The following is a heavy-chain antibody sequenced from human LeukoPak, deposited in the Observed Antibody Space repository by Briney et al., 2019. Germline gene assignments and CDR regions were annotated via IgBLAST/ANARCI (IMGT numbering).Heavy chain of an antibody. CDR2: LSGSGDTT. J-gene: IGHJ4*02. CDR3: AKSPTQYSSSFDS. V-gene: IGHV3-23*01. D-gene: IGHD6-6*01. Sequence: GGSLRLSCAASGFTFSTYSMTWIRQAPGKGLEWGSVLSGSGDTTFYADSVKGRFTISRDNSKNTLYLQMNSLRSEDTAIYYCAKSPTQYSSSFDSWGQGTLVTVSS. CDR1: GFTFSTYS.